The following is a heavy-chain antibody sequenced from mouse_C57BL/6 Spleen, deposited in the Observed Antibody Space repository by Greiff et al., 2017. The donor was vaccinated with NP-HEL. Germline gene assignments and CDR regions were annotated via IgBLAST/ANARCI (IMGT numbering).Heavy chain of an antibody. CDR3: ARERSPELAFDY. CDR2: IHPNSGST. V-gene: IGHV1-64*01. CDR1: GYTFTSYW. J-gene: IGHJ2*01. Sequence: QVQLQQPGAELVKPGASVKLSCKASGYTFTSYWMHWVKQRPGQGLEWIGMIHPNSGSTNYNAKFKSKATLTVDKSSSTAYMQLSSLTSDDSTGYYCARERSPELAFDYWGQGTTLTVSS.